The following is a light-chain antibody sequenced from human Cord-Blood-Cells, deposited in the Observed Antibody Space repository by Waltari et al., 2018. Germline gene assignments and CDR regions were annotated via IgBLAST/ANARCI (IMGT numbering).Light chain of an antibody. J-gene: IGKJ1*01. Sequence: EIVLTQSPGTLSLSPGERATLSCRASQSVSSSYLAWYQQKPGQAPRLLSYGLSSRATGIPDRFSGSGSGTDFTLTISGLEPEDFAVYYCQQYGSSPTWTFGQGTKVEIK. CDR3: QQYGSSPTWT. V-gene: IGKV3-20*01. CDR2: GLS. CDR1: QSVSSSY.